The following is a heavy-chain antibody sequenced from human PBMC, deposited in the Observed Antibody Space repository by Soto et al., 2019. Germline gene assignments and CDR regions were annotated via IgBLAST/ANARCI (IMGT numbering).Heavy chain of an antibody. Sequence: QVQLQESGPGLVKPSQTLSLTCTVSGGSISSGGYYWSWIRQHPGKGLEWIGYIYYSGSTYYNPSLKSRVTTSVDTPKNQFALTLSSVTAADTAVYYCARDRDSSRLDYWGQGTLVAVSS. CDR2: IYYSGST. CDR1: GGSISSGGYY. CDR3: ARDRDSSRLDY. D-gene: IGHD6-13*01. V-gene: IGHV4-31*03. J-gene: IGHJ4*02.